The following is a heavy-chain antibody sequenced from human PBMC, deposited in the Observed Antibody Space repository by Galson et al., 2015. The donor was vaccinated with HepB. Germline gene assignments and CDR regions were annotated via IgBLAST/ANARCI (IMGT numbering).Heavy chain of an antibody. D-gene: IGHD2-21*02. Sequence: SVKVSCKASGYTFTNYYMHWVRQAPGQGLEWMGGIIPVYGSANYAQKFQGRVTFTADASTSTAYMEIVSLKSEDTATYYCARLVEVAASGDNPFDPWGQGTLVTVSS. CDR1: GYTFTNYY. CDR2: IIPVYGSA. V-gene: IGHV1-69*13. J-gene: IGHJ5*02. CDR3: ARLVEVAASGDNPFDP.